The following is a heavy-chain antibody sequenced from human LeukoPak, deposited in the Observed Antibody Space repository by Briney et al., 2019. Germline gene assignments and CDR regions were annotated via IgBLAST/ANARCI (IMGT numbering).Heavy chain of an antibody. J-gene: IGHJ6*03. CDR1: GYSFTSYW. V-gene: IGHV5-51*01. CDR2: IYPGDSDT. D-gene: IGHD5-24*01. Sequence: GESLKISCKGSGYSFTSYWIGWVRQMPGKGLEWMGIIYPGDSDTRYSPSFQGQVTISAVKSISTAYLQWSSLKASDTAMYYCARHRRDGYNYDYYYYMDVWGKGTTVTVSS. CDR3: ARHRRDGYNYDYYYYMDV.